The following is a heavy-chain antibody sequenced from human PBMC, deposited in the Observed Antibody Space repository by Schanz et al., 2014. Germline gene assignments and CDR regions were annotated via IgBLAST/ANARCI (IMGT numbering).Heavy chain of an antibody. Sequence: VQLVESGGGVVQPGGSLRLSCEASGGTFGDYTMHWVRQAPGKGLEWVAGISWNGESIVYAGSVKGRFAILRDNARNTLYLQMNSLRAEDTALYYCAKAYCISCYLEAWGQGTTVIVSS. V-gene: IGHV3-9*01. CDR1: GGTFGDYT. D-gene: IGHD3-3*02. CDR2: ISWNGESI. CDR3: AKAYCISCYLEA. J-gene: IGHJ6*02.